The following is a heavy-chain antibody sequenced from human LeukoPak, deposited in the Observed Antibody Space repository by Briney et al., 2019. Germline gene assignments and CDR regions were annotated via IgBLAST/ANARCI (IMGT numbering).Heavy chain of an antibody. J-gene: IGHJ4*02. CDR3: ARVSGWYSHIDY. Sequence: SETLSLTCTVSGGSISSSSYYWGWIRQPPGKGLEWIGSIYYSGSTYYNPSLKSRVTISVDTSKNQFSLKLSSVTAADTAVYYCARVSGWYSHIDYWGQGTPVTVSS. D-gene: IGHD6-19*01. CDR1: GGSISSSSYY. V-gene: IGHV4-39*07. CDR2: IYYSGST.